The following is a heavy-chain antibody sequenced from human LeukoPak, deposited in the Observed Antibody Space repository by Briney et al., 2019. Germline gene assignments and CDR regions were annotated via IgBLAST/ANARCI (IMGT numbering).Heavy chain of an antibody. Sequence: SVKVSCKASGGTFISYAISWVRQAPGQRLEWMEGIIPIFGTANFAQKFQGRVTITTDESTSTAYMELSSLRSEDTAVYYCARDVTACGGDCINWFDPWGQGTLVTVSS. V-gene: IGHV1-69*05. D-gene: IGHD2-21*02. CDR2: IIPIFGTA. J-gene: IGHJ5*02. CDR1: GGTFISYA. CDR3: ARDVTACGGDCINWFDP.